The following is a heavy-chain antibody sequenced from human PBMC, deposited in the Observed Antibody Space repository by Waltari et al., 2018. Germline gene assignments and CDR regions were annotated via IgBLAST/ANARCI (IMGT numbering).Heavy chain of an antibody. CDR1: GFTFSRSW. J-gene: IGHJ5*02. Sequence: EVQLVESGGGLVQPGGSMRLSCAASGFTFSRSWMHWARQAPGKGLVWVEVSKNEGTTTISADSGKGRITIDRDNAENTLYLQMNRLIAEDTAVYYCVRRYFESRGHKLSWGQGTLVTVAS. CDR3: VRRYFESRGHKLS. CDR2: SKNEGTTT. V-gene: IGHV3-74*01. D-gene: IGHD3-9*01.